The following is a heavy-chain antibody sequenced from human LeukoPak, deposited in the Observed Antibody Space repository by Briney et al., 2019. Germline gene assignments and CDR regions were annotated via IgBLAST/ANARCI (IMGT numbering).Heavy chain of an antibody. V-gene: IGHV5-51*01. CDR3: ARHPPGESMAMFVY. Sequence: AESLKISCKGSGYSFTTYWIAWVRQLPGKGVGWMGIVYRGDYASRYSPSIQGQVTISADKSISTAYVQRSSLKASDTAMYYCARHPPGESMAMFVYWGEGTLVGVS. D-gene: IGHD2/OR15-2a*01. CDR1: GYSFTTYW. J-gene: IGHJ4*02. CDR2: VYRGDYAS.